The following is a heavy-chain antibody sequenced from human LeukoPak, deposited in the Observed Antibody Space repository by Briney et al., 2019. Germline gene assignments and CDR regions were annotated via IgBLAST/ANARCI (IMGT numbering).Heavy chain of an antibody. D-gene: IGHD6-6*01. CDR1: GHTLTELS. CDR2: FDPEDGET. J-gene: IGHJ6*03. Sequence: GASVKVSCKVSGHTLTELSMHWVRQAPGKGLEWMGGFDPEDGETIYAQKFQGRVTMTEDTSTDTAYMELSSVRSEYTAVYYCATGEGKYSSSRGYYYYYMDVWGKGTTVTVSS. V-gene: IGHV1-24*01. CDR3: ATGEGKYSSSRGYYYYYMDV.